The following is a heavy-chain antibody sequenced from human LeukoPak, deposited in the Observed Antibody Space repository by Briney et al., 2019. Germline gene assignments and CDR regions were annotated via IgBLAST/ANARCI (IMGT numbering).Heavy chain of an antibody. D-gene: IGHD3-10*01. Sequence: PGGSLRLSCTVSGFTFSDYYMSWVRQAPGKGLEWLSYISSSGSMLHYADSVEGRFTISRDNAKNSLYLQMNSLRAEDTAVYYCAKAQGRKMVATPMVRGPVDYFDYWGQGTLVTVSS. CDR1: GFTFSDYY. J-gene: IGHJ4*02. CDR3: AKAQGRKMVATPMVRGPVDYFDY. V-gene: IGHV3-11*04. CDR2: ISSSGSML.